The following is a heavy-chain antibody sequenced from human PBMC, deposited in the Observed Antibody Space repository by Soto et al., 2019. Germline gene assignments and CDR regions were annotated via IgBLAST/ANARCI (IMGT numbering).Heavy chain of an antibody. V-gene: IGHV3-72*01. CDR3: VTLQFSRWFY. D-gene: IGHD4-4*01. Sequence: GGSLRLSCAASGFTPSDHFMEWVRQALGKGLEWVGRTKHKAASYTTDYAASVNGRFTISRDDSKNSLYLQMNSLKTEDTAMYYCVTLQFSRWFYWGLGTLVTVSS. CDR1: GFTPSDHF. J-gene: IGHJ4*02. CDR2: TKHKAASYTT.